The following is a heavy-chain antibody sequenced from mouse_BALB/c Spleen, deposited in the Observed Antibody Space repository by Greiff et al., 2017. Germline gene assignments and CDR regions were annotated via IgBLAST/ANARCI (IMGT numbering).Heavy chain of an antibody. CDR1: GYTFTSYW. J-gene: IGHJ1*01. CDR2: IYPSDSYT. V-gene: IGHV1-69*02. CDR3: TRHNYYGSSYWYFDV. Sequence: VQLQQSGAELVRPGASVKLSCKASGYTFTSYWINWVKQRPGQGLEWIGNIYPSDSYTNYNQKCKDKATLTVDKSSSTAYMQLSSPTSEDSAVYYCTRHNYYGSSYWYFDVWGAGTTVTVSS. D-gene: IGHD1-1*01.